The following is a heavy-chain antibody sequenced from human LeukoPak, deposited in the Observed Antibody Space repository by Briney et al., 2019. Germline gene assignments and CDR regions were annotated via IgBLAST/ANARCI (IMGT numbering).Heavy chain of an antibody. Sequence: SHTLSLIRTVSGGSLSSFYGSWVPRPPRKGRVWIVYLSYSGSTNYNPSLKSRVTISVDTSKNQFSLKLSSVTAADTAVYYCARRSMTTVSSDYYYYMDVWGKGTTVTVSS. J-gene: IGHJ6*03. CDR2: LSYSGST. CDR1: GGSLSSFY. D-gene: IGHD4-11*01. V-gene: IGHV4-59*08. CDR3: ARRSMTTVSSDYYYYMDV.